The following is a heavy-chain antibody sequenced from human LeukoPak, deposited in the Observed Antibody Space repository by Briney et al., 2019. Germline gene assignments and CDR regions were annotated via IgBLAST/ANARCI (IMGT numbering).Heavy chain of an antibody. Sequence: GGSLRLSCAASGFTFSSYWMSWVRQAPRKGLEWVANIKQDGSEKYYVDSVKGRFTISREKAKTSLYLQMNSLRAEDTAVYYCARADPDAFDIWGQGTMVTVSS. J-gene: IGHJ3*02. CDR1: GFTFSSYW. CDR3: ARADPDAFDI. CDR2: IKQDGSEK. V-gene: IGHV3-7*04.